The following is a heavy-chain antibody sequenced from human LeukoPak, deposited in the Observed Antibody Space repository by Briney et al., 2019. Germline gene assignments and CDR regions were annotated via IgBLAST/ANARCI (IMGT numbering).Heavy chain of an antibody. Sequence: ASETLSLTCTVSGGSISSYYWSWIRQPPGKGLEWIGEINHSGSTNYNPSLKSRVTISVDTSKNQFSLKLSSVTAADTAVYYCARGPVPFDYWGQGTLVTVSS. CDR2: INHSGST. D-gene: IGHD3-10*01. CDR1: GGSISSYY. CDR3: ARGPVPFDY. V-gene: IGHV4-34*01. J-gene: IGHJ4*02.